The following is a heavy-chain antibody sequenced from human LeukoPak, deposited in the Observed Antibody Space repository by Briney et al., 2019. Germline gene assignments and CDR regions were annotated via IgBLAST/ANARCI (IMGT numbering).Heavy chain of an antibody. CDR2: INPNSGGK. CDR1: GYTFTGYY. J-gene: IGHJ6*02. V-gene: IGHV1-2*02. D-gene: IGHD3-9*01. Sequence: ASVKVSFKASGYTFTGYYMHWVRQAPGQGLEWMGWINPNSGGKNYAQKFQGRVTMTRDTSISTAYMELSRLRSDDTAVYYCARDLRYYDILTGPDYGMDVWGQGTTVTVSS. CDR3: ARDLRYYDILTGPDYGMDV.